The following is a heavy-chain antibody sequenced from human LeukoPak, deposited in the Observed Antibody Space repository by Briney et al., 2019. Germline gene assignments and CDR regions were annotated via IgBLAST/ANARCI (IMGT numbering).Heavy chain of an antibody. CDR1: GGSISSYY. D-gene: IGHD3-22*01. J-gene: IGHJ4*02. CDR2: IYTSGST. Sequence: SETLSLTCTVFGGSISSYYWSWIRQPAGKGLEWIGRIYTSGSTNYNPSLKSRVTMSVDTSKNQFSLKLSSVTAADTAVYYCARGHRYYYGSTVDYWGQGTLVTVSS. CDR3: ARGHRYYYGSTVDY. V-gene: IGHV4-4*07.